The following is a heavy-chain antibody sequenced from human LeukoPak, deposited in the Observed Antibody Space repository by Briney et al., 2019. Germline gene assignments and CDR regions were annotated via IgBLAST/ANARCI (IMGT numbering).Heavy chain of an antibody. V-gene: IGHV4-4*09. CDR3: ARHVKRGDAFDI. J-gene: IGHJ3*02. CDR2: IYTSGST. CDR1: GGSISSYY. Sequence: PSETLSLTCTVSGGSISSYYWSWIRQPPGKGLEWIGYIYTSGSTNYNPSLKSRVTISVDTSKNQFSLKLSSVTAADTAVYYCARHVKRGDAFDISGQGTMVTVSS.